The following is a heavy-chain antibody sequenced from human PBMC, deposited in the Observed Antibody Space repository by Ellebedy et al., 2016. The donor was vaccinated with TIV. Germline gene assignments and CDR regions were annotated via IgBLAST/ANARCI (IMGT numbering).Heavy chain of an antibody. J-gene: IGHJ4*02. CDR2: IGSVSSHT. Sequence: GESLKISCAASGFTFSDYYMNWIRQAPGTGLEWVSYIGSVSSHTNYADSVKGRFTVSRETAKNTLYLQMNSLRAEDTAVYYCTRDNYWSIDYWGQGALVTVSS. CDR3: TRDNYWSIDY. V-gene: IGHV3-11*06. CDR1: GFTFSDYY. D-gene: IGHD2-8*02.